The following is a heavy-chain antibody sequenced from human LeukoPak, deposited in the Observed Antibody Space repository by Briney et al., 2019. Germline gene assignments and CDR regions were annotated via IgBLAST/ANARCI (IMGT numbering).Heavy chain of an antibody. J-gene: IGHJ3*02. Sequence: SETLSLTCTVSGGSISSYYWGWIRQPPGKGLEWIGSIYYSGSTYYNPSLKSRVTISVDTSKNQFSLKLSSVTAADTAVYYCARAGLLWFGEVIWGQGTMVTVSS. D-gene: IGHD3-10*01. CDR2: IYYSGST. V-gene: IGHV4-39*07. CDR3: ARAGLLWFGEVI. CDR1: GGSISSYY.